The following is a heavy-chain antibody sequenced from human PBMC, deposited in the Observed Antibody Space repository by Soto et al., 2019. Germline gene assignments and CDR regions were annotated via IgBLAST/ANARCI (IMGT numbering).Heavy chain of an antibody. CDR3: ASSPMNRGVIGAFDP. CDR1: GYIFINYA. Sequence: ASVKVSCKASGYIFINYAIHWVRQAPGQRLEWMGWINAGKGDTIYSQKFQDRITINRDTSASTAYMELGGLRPEDMAVYYCASSPMNRGVIGAFDPWGQGTLVTVPQ. CDR2: INAGKGDT. J-gene: IGHJ5*02. D-gene: IGHD3-10*01. V-gene: IGHV1-3*01.